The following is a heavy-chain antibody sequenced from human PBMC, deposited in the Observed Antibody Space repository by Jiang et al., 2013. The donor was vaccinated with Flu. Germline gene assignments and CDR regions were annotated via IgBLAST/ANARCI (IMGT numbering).Heavy chain of an antibody. Sequence: QLLESGGGLVQPGGSLRLSCAASGFTFSSYAMSWVRQAPGKGLEWVSAISGSGGSTYYADSVKGRFTISRDNSKNTPYLQMNSLRAEDTAVYYCAKFGSAAAGTEAFHWFDPWGQGTLVTVSS. CDR1: GFTFSSYA. CDR3: AKFGSAAAGTEAFHWFDP. CDR2: ISGSGGST. V-gene: IGHV3-23*01. J-gene: IGHJ5*02. D-gene: IGHD6-13*01.